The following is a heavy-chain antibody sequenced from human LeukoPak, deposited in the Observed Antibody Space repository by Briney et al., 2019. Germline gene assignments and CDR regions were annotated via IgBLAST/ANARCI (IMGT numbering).Heavy chain of an antibody. J-gene: IGHJ4*02. V-gene: IGHV1-69*13. CDR3: ASLSPSPSGIAYPEGN. Sequence: SVKVSCKASGGTFSSYAISWVRQAPGQGLEWMGGIVPIFGTANYAQKFQGRVTITADESTSTAYMELSSLRSEDTAVYYCASLSPSPSGIAYPEGNWGQGTLVIVSS. D-gene: IGHD6-13*01. CDR1: GGTFSSYA. CDR2: IVPIFGTA.